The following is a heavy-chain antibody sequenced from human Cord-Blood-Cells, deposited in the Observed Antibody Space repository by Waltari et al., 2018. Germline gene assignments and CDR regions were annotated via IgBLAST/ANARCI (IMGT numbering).Heavy chain of an antibody. J-gene: IGHJ6*02. Sequence: EVQLVESGGGLVQPGRSLRLSCAASGFTFDDYAMHWVRQDPGKGLEWVSGISWNSGSIGYADSVKGRFTISRDNAKNSLYLQMNSLRAEDTALYYCAKDLRVPYYYGMDVWGQGTTVTVSS. V-gene: IGHV3-9*01. CDR2: ISWNSGSI. D-gene: IGHD5-12*01. CDR3: AKDLRVPYYYGMDV. CDR1: GFTFDDYA.